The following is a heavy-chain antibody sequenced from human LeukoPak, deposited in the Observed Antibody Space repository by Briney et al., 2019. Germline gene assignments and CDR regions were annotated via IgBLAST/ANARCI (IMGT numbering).Heavy chain of an antibody. D-gene: IGHD3-10*01. J-gene: IGHJ4*02. CDR2: TYYRSKWYN. Sequence: SQTLSLTFAISGDSVSNNSAAWNWLRQSPSRGLEWLGRTYYRSKWYNDYAVSVKSRITINPDTSKNQFSLQLNSVTPEDAAVYYCARQSNYYFGSWGQGTLVTVSS. CDR3: ARQSNYYFGS. V-gene: IGHV6-1*01. CDR1: GDSVSNNSAA.